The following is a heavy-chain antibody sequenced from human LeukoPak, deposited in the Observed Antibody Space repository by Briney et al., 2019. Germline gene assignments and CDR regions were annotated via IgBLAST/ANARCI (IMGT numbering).Heavy chain of an antibody. CDR3: AKDIYRLLGSFDY. CDR2: IWYDGSNK. CDR1: GFTFSSYG. Sequence: GGSLRLSXAASGFTFSSYGMHWVRQAPGKGLEWLAVIWYDGSNKYYADSVKGRFTISRDNSKNTLYLQMNSLRAEDTAVYYCAKDIYRLLGSFDYWGQGTLVTVSS. J-gene: IGHJ4*02. V-gene: IGHV3-33*06. D-gene: IGHD2-15*01.